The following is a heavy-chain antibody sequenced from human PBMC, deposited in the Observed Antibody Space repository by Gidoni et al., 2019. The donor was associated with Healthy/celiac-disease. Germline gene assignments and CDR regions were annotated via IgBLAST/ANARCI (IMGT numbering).Heavy chain of an antibody. D-gene: IGHD4-4*01. CDR1: GFTFSSYG. CDR3: AKSYSNYDGYFDY. CDR2: ISYDGSNK. J-gene: IGHJ4*02. Sequence: VNTGESGGGVVQPGRSLRLSCAASGFTFSSYGMHWVRQAPGKGLEWVAVISYDGSNKYYADSVKGRFTISRDNSKNTLYLQMNSLRAEDTAVYYCAKSYSNYDGYFDYWGQGTLVTVSS. V-gene: IGHV3-30*18.